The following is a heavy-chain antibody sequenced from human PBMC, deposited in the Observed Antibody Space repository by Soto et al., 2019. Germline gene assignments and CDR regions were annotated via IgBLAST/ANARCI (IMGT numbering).Heavy chain of an antibody. V-gene: IGHV4-4*07. J-gene: IGHJ4*01. CDR3: ARSGYSSSDFDH. CDR2: IYTSGST. Sequence: SETLSLTCTVSGGSISSYYWSWIRQPAGKGLEWIGRIYTSGSTNYTPSLKSRVTMSVDTSKNQFSLKLSSVTAADTAVYYCARSGYSSSDFDHWGQGTLVTVSS. D-gene: IGHD6-13*01. CDR1: GGSISSYY.